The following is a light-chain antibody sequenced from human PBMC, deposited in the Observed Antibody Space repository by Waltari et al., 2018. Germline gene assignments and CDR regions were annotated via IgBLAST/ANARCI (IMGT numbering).Light chain of an antibody. CDR2: ANY. CDR3: AAWDDSLIGRV. J-gene: IGLJ3*02. CDR1: SSNSGTNT. Sequence: QSVLTQPPSTSGTPGQTVTISCSGSSSNSGTNTVTWYQQFPGTAPKVLVFANYHRPSGVPNRFSASKSGTSASLVISGLQSEDEGDYFCAAWDDSLIGRVFGGGTTLTVL. V-gene: IGLV1-44*01.